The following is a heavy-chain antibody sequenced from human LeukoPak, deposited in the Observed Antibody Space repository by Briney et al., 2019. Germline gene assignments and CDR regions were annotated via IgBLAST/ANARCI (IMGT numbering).Heavy chain of an antibody. Sequence: GGSLRLSCAASGFTFSSYWMSWVRQAPGKGLEWVANIKQDGSEKNYVDSVKGRFTISRDNAKNSLYLQMSSLRVEDTAVYYCATDRAYFDYWGQGTLVAVSS. CDR3: ATDRAYFDY. CDR1: GFTFSSYW. V-gene: IGHV3-7*01. D-gene: IGHD3-10*01. CDR2: IKQDGSEK. J-gene: IGHJ4*02.